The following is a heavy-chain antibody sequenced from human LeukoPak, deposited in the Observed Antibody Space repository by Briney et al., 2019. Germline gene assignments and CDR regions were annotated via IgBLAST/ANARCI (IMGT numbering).Heavy chain of an antibody. CDR1: GYSFSSYW. J-gene: IGHJ4*02. CDR3: ARRSSSGGYYFDY. Sequence: GESLKISCKGSGYSFSSYWIGWGRQMPGKGPEWMVIIYPGGSDIKYSPSFEGQVTISADKSNSTAYLQWSSLKASDTAMYYCARRSSSGGYYFDYWGQGTLVTVSS. V-gene: IGHV5-51*01. D-gene: IGHD3-16*01. CDR2: IYPGGSDI.